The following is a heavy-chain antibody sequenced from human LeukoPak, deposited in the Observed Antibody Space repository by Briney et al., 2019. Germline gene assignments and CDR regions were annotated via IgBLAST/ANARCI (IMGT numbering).Heavy chain of an antibody. Sequence: GGSLRLSCAASGFTFSTYSMNWVRQAPGKGLEWVSAISGSSDYIYYADSVKGRFTISRDNAKNSLFLQMNSLRAEDTAVYYCARIYLKQASASWGQGTLVTVSS. CDR2: ISGSSDYI. J-gene: IGHJ5*02. V-gene: IGHV3-21*01. D-gene: IGHD3-10*01. CDR1: GFTFSTYS. CDR3: ARIYLKQASAS.